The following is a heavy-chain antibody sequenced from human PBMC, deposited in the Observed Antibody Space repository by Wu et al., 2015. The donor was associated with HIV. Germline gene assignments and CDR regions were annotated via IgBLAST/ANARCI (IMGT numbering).Heavy chain of an antibody. V-gene: IGHV1-24*01. CDR2: FNPEDGKI. J-gene: IGHJ1*01. CDR1: GNSLNKLS. Sequence: HVQLLQSGAVMRKPGASVKVPCKVLGNSLNKLSINWVQQAPGRGLEWMGGFNPEDGKILYAQKFQGRVVMTEDTLTDTAYLVFNTLTSDDTATFYCAAYSNDKWSSGLPYWGQGTPVIVAS. CDR3: AAYSNDKWSSGLPY. D-gene: IGHD1-1*01.